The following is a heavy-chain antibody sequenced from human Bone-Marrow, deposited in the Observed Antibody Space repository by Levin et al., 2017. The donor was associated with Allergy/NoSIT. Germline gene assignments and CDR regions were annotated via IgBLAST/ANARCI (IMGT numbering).Heavy chain of an antibody. CDR1: GDSISSSY. D-gene: IGHD5-18*01. CDR3: ARGRYSHGIDY. Sequence: SSETLSLTCSVSGDSISSSYWSWIRQPPGKGLEWIGYIYYTGRTNYNPSLKSRVTISVDTSKNQFSLKLSSVTAADAAVYYCARGRYSHGIDYWGQGNLVTVSS. V-gene: IGHV4-59*01. J-gene: IGHJ4*02. CDR2: IYYTGRT.